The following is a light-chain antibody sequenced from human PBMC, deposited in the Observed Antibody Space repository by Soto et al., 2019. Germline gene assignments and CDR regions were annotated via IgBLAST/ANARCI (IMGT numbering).Light chain of an antibody. Sequence: ILMTQSPSSLSAFVGDRVTITCRASQDIGNFLAWYQQKPGKVPKLLIYAAPTLQSGVPSRFSGSGSGTDFTLTISSLQPEDVATYYCQKCKVAPFTFGGGTKVDIK. CDR2: AAP. J-gene: IGKJ4*01. V-gene: IGKV1-27*01. CDR1: QDIGNF. CDR3: QKCKVAPFT.